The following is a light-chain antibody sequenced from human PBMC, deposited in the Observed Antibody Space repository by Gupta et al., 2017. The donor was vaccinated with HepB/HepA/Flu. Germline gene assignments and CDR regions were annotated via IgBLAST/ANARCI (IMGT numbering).Light chain of an antibody. CDR3: QQEDNTLIT. Sequence: DIVMTQSPDSLALSLGERATINCTSSQSCLDSYKNKNYLAWYQQKPGQPPKLLIYWASTRESGVPDRFSGSGSGTDFTLTIISRQAEDVAVYYCQQEDNTLITFGQGTQLEIK. CDR1: QSCLDSYKNKNY. J-gene: IGKJ5*01. CDR2: WAS. V-gene: IGKV4-1*01.